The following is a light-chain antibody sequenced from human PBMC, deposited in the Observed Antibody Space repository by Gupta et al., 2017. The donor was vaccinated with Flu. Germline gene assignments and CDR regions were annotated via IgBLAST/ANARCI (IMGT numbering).Light chain of an antibody. CDR3: QSYDSSLSGWV. Sequence: QSVLTQPPSVSGPPGQRVTISCTGSSSHIGAGYDVHWYQQLPGTAPKLLIYGNSNRPSGVPDRFSGSKSGTSASLAITGLQAEDEADYYCQSYDSSLSGWVLGGGTKLTVL. V-gene: IGLV1-40*01. J-gene: IGLJ3*02. CDR2: GNS. CDR1: SSHIGAGYD.